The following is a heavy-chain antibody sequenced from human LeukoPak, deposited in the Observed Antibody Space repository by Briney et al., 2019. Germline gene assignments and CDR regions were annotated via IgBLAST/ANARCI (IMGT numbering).Heavy chain of an antibody. Sequence: GGSLRLSCAASGFTFSTYAMSWVRLAPGKGLEWVSGISGSGGSTYYADSVKGRFTSSRDNSDNTLYVQMNSLRVEDTAVYYCAKSGGLSGSGRLAMDVWGQGTTVTVSS. CDR2: ISGSGGST. CDR1: GFTFSTYA. V-gene: IGHV3-23*01. D-gene: IGHD3-10*01. J-gene: IGHJ6*02. CDR3: AKSGGLSGSGRLAMDV.